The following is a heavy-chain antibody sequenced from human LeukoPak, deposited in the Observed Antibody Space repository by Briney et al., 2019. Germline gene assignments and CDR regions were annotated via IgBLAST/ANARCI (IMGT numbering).Heavy chain of an antibody. CDR1: GGSISSYY. Sequence: SETLSLTCTVSGGSISSYYWSWIRQPPGKGLEWIGYIYYSGSTNYNPSLKSRVTISVDTSKNQFSLKLSSVTAADTAVYYCAMAESDYYDSSGYKGNDAFDIWGQGTMVTVSS. V-gene: IGHV4-59*12. D-gene: IGHD3-22*01. CDR3: AMAESDYYDSSGYKGNDAFDI. CDR2: IYYSGST. J-gene: IGHJ3*02.